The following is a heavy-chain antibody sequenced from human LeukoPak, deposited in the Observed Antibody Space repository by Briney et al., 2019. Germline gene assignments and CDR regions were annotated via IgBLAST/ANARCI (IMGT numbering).Heavy chain of an antibody. D-gene: IGHD2-2*01. CDR3: TTTLVPAAPYYFDY. CDR1: GFIFSNAW. CDR2: IKSKTDGGTT. Sequence: PGGSLRLSCAASGFIFSNAWMTWVRQAPGKGLEWVGRIKSKTDGGTTDYAAPVKGRFTISRDDSKNTLYLQMNSLKTEDTAVYYCTTTLVPAAPYYFDYWGQGTLVTVSS. V-gene: IGHV3-15*01. J-gene: IGHJ4*02.